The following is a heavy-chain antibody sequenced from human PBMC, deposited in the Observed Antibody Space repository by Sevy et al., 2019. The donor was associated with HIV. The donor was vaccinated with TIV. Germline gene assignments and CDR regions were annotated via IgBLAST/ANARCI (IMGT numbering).Heavy chain of an antibody. CDR1: GFTFSTYA. Sequence: GGSLRLSCAASGFTFSTYAMTGVRQTPRKGLEWVSSITSSDNNIYYADSVEGRFTISRDNSENTLYLQMSSLRAEDTAIYYCATNYYDPSGYYILDYWGQGTLVTVSS. D-gene: IGHD3-22*01. CDR2: ITSSDNNI. CDR3: ATNYYDPSGYYILDY. J-gene: IGHJ4*02. V-gene: IGHV3-23*01.